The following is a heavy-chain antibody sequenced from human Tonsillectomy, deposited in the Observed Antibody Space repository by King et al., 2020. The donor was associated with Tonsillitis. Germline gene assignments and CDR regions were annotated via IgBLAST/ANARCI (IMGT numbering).Heavy chain of an antibody. Sequence: DVQLVESGAEVKKPGESLRISCKGSGYSFTSYWITWVRQMPGKGLEWMGRIDPSDSYTNYSPSFQGHVTISADKSISTAYLQWSSLKASDTAMYYCARLKHCSSTSCYVIDYWGQGTLVTVSS. CDR3: ARLKHCSSTSCYVIDY. J-gene: IGHJ4*02. V-gene: IGHV5-10-1*03. CDR2: IDPSDSYT. CDR1: GYSFTSYW. D-gene: IGHD2-2*01.